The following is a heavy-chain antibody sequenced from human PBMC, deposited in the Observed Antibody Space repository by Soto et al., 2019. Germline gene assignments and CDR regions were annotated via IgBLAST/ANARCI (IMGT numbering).Heavy chain of an antibody. CDR3: RRSSRYSTDV. CDR1: GGSIRSGAY. Sequence: SETLSLTCTVSGGSIRSGAYWGWIRQPPGKGLEWIGSIYSIGNTYYNPSLKSGVTISADTSKNQFSLNLISVTAADTAVYYCRRSSRYSTDVWGQGITVTVSS. D-gene: IGHD6-19*01. CDR2: IYSIGNT. J-gene: IGHJ6*02. V-gene: IGHV4-39*01.